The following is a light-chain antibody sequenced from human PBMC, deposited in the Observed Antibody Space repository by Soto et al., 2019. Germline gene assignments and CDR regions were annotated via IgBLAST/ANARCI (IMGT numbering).Light chain of an antibody. J-gene: IGKJ2*01. V-gene: IGKV1-39*01. Sequence: DIQMTQSPSSLSASVGDRVTITCRASQSISSYLNWYQQKPGKAPKLLIYAASSLQSGVPSRFSGSGSGTEFTLTISSLQPEDFATYYCQQSYSTPPYTFGQGTKLELK. CDR3: QQSYSTPPYT. CDR2: AAS. CDR1: QSISSY.